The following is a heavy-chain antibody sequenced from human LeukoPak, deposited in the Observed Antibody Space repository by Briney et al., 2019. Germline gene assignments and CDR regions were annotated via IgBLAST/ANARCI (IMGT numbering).Heavy chain of an antibody. CDR3: ARGGGFSSSWYYFDY. J-gene: IGHJ4*02. CDR1: GFTFSSYS. Sequence: TGGSLRLSCAASGFTFSSYSMNWVRQAPGKGLEWVSSISSSSSYIYYADSVKGRFTISRDNAKNSLYLQMNSLRAEDTAVYYCARGGGFSSSWYYFDYWGQGTLVTVSS. V-gene: IGHV3-21*01. CDR2: ISSSSSYI. D-gene: IGHD6-13*01.